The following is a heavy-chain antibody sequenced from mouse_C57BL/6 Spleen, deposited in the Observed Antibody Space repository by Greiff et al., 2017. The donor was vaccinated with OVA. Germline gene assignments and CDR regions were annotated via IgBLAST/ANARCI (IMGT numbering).Heavy chain of an antibody. CDR3: ARGNWDVSFDY. V-gene: IGHV5-16*01. CDR2: INYDGSST. J-gene: IGHJ2*01. CDR1: GFTFSDYY. D-gene: IGHD4-1*01. Sequence: EVQVVESEGGLVQPGSSMKLSCTASGFTFSDYYMAWVRQVPEKGLEWVANINYDGSSTYYLDSLKSRFIISRDNAKNILYLQMSSLKSEDTATYYCARGNWDVSFDYWGQGTTLTVSS.